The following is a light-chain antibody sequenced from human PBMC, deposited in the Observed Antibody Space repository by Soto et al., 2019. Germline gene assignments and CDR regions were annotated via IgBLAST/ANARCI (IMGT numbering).Light chain of an antibody. J-gene: IGKJ5*01. CDR2: GAS. V-gene: IGKV3-15*01. Sequence: IVFRHPGGSLFLSPGERATLSCSSSETVRSNSFAWYQQKPCQAPRLLIYGASTRASGLPATFSGSGSGTEFTLTISSLQSAAFAVYYCQQYSNWPPRVTVGPATRLEIK. CDR3: QQYSNWPPRVT. CDR1: ETVRSN.